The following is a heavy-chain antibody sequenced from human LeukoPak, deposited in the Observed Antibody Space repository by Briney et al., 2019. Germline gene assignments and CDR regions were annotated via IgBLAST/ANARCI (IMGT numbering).Heavy chain of an antibody. J-gene: IGHJ2*01. CDR1: GGSISNGGYS. Sequence: PSETLSLTCAVSGGSISNGGYSWSWIRQPPGKGLEWIGYIYYSGSTNYNPSLKSRVTISVDTSKNQFSLKLSSVTAADTAVYFCARGMRDLGFDFWGRGTLVTGSS. CDR3: ARGMRDLGFDF. CDR2: IYYSGST. V-gene: IGHV4-61*08.